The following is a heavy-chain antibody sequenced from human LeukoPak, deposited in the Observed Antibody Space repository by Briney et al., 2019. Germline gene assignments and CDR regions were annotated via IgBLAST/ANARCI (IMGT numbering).Heavy chain of an antibody. CDR2: IYYSGST. V-gene: IGHV4-31*02. CDR3: ARAEGKDAFDI. Sequence: LRLSCAVSGFTFSDYYVSWIRQHPGKGLEWIGYIYYSGSTYYYPSLKSRVTISVDTSKNQFSLKLSSVTAADTAVYYCARAEGKDAFDIWGQGTMVTVSS. J-gene: IGHJ3*02. D-gene: IGHD3-10*01. CDR1: GFTFSDYY.